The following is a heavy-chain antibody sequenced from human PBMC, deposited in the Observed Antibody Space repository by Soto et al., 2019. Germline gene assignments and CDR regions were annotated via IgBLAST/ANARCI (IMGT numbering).Heavy chain of an antibody. CDR2: ISGSGGST. D-gene: IGHD2-2*01. Sequence: GGSLRLSCAASGFTFSSYAMSWVRQAPGKGLEWVSAISGSGGSTYYADSVKGRFTISRGNSKNTLYLQMNSLRAEDTAVYYCARPYQLPQYNWFDPWGQGTLVTVSS. V-gene: IGHV3-23*01. CDR1: GFTFSSYA. J-gene: IGHJ5*02. CDR3: ARPYQLPQYNWFDP.